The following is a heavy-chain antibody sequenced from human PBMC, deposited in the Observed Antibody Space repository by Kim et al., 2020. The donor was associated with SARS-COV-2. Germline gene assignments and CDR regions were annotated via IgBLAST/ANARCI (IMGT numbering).Heavy chain of an antibody. J-gene: IGHJ6*02. CDR1: GFTFSSYG. Sequence: GGSLRLSCAASGFTFSSYGMHWVRQAPGKGLGWVALISYDGSNKYYTDSVNGRFTISRDNSKKTLYLQMDSLRAEDTAVYYCAKASSREQWLVKGWGQGTTVTVSS. V-gene: IGHV3-30*18. CDR3: AKASSREQWLVKG. CDR2: ISYDGSNK. D-gene: IGHD6-19*01.